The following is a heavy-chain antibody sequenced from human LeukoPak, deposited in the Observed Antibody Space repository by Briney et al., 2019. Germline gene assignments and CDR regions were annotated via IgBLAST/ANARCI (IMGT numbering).Heavy chain of an antibody. CDR3: ARDRGSSLGYFDY. Sequence: SETLSLTCTVSGGSISSYYWSWIRQPPGKGLEWIGYIYYSGSTNYNPSLKSRVTISVDTSKNQFSLKLSSVTVADTAVYYCARDRGSSLGYFDYWGQGTLVTVSS. D-gene: IGHD6-13*01. CDR2: IYYSGST. V-gene: IGHV4-59*12. J-gene: IGHJ4*02. CDR1: GGSISSYY.